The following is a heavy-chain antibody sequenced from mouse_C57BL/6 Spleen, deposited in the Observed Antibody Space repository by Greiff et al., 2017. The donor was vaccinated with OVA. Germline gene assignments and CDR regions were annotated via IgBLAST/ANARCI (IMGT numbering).Heavy chain of an antibody. CDR3: ARNHYGNYGFAY. Sequence: VQLQQPGAELVRPGSSVKLSCKASGYTFTSYWMDWVKQRPGQGLEWIGNIYPSDSETHYNQKLKDKATLTVDKSYSKAYMQLSSLASEDSAVYDCARNHYGNYGFAYWGQGTLVTVSA. V-gene: IGHV1-61*01. J-gene: IGHJ3*01. CDR1: GYTFTSYW. CDR2: IYPSDSET. D-gene: IGHD2-1*01.